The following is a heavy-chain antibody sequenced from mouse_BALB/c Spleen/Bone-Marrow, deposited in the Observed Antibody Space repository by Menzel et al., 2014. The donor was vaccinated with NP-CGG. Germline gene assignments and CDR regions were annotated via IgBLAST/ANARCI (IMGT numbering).Heavy chain of an antibody. CDR2: ILPGSGIT. Sequence: VQLQQSGAELMKPGASVKISCKATGYTFNSYWIEWVKQRPGHGLEWIGEILPGSGITNYNEKFKAKATFNADTSSNTAYMQLSSLTSEDSAVYYCARSPYWGQGTLVTVSA. CDR3: ARSPY. J-gene: IGHJ3*01. V-gene: IGHV1-9*01. CDR1: GYTFNSYW.